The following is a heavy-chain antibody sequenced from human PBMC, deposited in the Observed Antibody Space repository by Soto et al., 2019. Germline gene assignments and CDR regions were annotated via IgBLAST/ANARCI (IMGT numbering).Heavy chain of an antibody. D-gene: IGHD2-21*01. V-gene: IGHV4-59*08. J-gene: IGHJ5*02. CDR2: IYYSGST. CDR1: GGSISSYY. Sequence: SETLSLTCTVSGGSISSYYWSWIRQPPGKGLEWIGYIYYSGSTNYNPSLKSRVTISVDTSKNQFSLKLSSVTAADTAVYYCARCDGYKSYWFDPWGQGTLVTVSS. CDR3: ARCDGYKSYWFDP.